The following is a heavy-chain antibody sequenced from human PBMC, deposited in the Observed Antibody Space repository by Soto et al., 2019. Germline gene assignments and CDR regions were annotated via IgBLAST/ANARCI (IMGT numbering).Heavy chain of an antibody. Sequence: SLRLPRAAAGGTRVGYAGSWVLQAPGKGLEWVSAISGSGGSTYYADSVKGRFTISRDNSKNTLYLQMNSLRAEDTAVYYCAKDGHGDPYWYFDLWGRGTLVTVSS. CDR2: ISGSGGST. CDR3: AKDGHGDPYWYFDL. J-gene: IGHJ2*01. D-gene: IGHD4-17*01. CDR1: GGTRVGYA. V-gene: IGHV3-23*01.